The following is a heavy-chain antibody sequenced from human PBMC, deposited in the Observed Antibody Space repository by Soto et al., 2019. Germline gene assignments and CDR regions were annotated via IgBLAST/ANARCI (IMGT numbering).Heavy chain of an antibody. D-gene: IGHD3-22*01. Sequence: GGSLRLSCAASGFTFSNYNMNWVRQAPGKGLEWVSSISSSSSYIYYADSVKGRFTISRDNAKNSLYLQMNSLRAGDTAVYYCARAYYYDSSGYFDYWGQGTLVTVSS. CDR2: ISSSSSYI. J-gene: IGHJ4*02. V-gene: IGHV3-21*01. CDR1: GFTFSNYN. CDR3: ARAYYYDSSGYFDY.